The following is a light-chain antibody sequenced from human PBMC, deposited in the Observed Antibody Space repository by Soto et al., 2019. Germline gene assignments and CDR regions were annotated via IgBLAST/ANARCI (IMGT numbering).Light chain of an antibody. CDR3: QQYHNWPPYT. CDR2: DVY. Sequence: EVVMTQSPGTLYVSPGERATLSCRASQSISRNLAWYQQKPGRAPRLLIYDVYNRATGVPARFSVSGSETEFTLTISSLQSEDFAVYYCQQYHNWPPYTFGQGTKLEIK. CDR1: QSISRN. J-gene: IGKJ2*01. V-gene: IGKV3-15*01.